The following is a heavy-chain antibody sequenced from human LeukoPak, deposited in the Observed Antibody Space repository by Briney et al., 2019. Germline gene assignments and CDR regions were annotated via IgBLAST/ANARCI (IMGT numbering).Heavy chain of an antibody. D-gene: IGHD3-10*01. CDR2: IIPILGIA. CDR1: GDTFSDHT. J-gene: IGHJ5*01. Sequence: ASVKVSCKTSGDTFSDHTVNWVRQGRGQGLEWMGRIIPILGIATYAQKFQDRVTITADRSTSTAYMELSSLRSEDTAVYYCARGRYYGSGSKNWFDSWGQGTPVTVSS. CDR3: ARGRYYGSGSKNWFDS. V-gene: IGHV1-69*02.